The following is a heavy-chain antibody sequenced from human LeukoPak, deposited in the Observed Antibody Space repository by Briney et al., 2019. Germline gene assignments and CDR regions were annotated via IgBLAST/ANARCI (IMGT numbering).Heavy chain of an antibody. J-gene: IGHJ5*02. CDR2: IYTSGST. D-gene: IGHD3-3*01. V-gene: IGHV4-61*02. Sequence: TLSLTCTVSGGSISSGSYYWSWIRQPAGKGLEWIGRIYTSGSTNYNPSLKSRVTISVDTSKNQFSLKLSSVTAADTAVYYCARTDYDFGCGASWFDPWGQGTLVTVSS. CDR3: ARTDYDFGCGASWFDP. CDR1: GGSISSGSYY.